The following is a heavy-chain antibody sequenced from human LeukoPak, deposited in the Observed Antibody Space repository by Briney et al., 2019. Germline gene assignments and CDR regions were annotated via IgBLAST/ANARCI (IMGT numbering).Heavy chain of an antibody. CDR2: ISAYNGNT. D-gene: IGHD3-10*01. CDR1: GYTFTSYG. Sequence: ASVKVSCKASGYTFTSYGISWVRQAPGQGLEWMGWISAYNGNTNYAQKLQGRVTMTTDTSTSTAYMELRSLRSDDTAVYYCARDPTMVSLEGWFDPWGQGTLVTVSS. CDR3: ARDPTMVSLEGWFDP. V-gene: IGHV1-18*01. J-gene: IGHJ5*02.